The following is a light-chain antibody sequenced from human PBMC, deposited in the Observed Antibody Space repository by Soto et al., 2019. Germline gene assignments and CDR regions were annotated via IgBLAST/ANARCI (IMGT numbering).Light chain of an antibody. J-gene: IGKJ1*01. V-gene: IGKV1-39*01. CDR3: QQSYSTPPWT. CDR2: AAS. Sequence: DIQMTQSPSSLSASVGDRVTITCRASQSSSSYLNWYQQKPGKAPKLLIYAASSLQSGVPSRFSGSGSGTDFTLNISSLQPEDFATYYCQQSYSTPPWTFGQGTKVEIK. CDR1: QSSSSY.